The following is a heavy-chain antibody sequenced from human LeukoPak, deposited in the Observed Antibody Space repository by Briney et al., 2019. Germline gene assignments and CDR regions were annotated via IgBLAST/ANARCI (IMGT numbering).Heavy chain of an antibody. J-gene: IGHJ4*02. CDR1: GGSISSYY. CDR2: IYSSGST. V-gene: IGHV4-4*07. D-gene: IGHD6-13*01. CDR3: ARELYNSSWFYFDY. Sequence: PSETLSLTCTVSGGSISSYYWSWIRQPAGKGLEWIGRIYSSGSTNYNPSLKSRVTMSVDTSKNQFSLKLSSVTAADTAVFYCARELYNSSWFYFDYWGQGTLVTVSS.